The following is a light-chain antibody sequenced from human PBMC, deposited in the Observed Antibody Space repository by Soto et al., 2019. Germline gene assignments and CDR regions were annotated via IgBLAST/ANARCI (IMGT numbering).Light chain of an antibody. CDR2: DAS. CDR3: QQRSNWPRT. CDR1: QSVSSY. V-gene: IGKV3-11*01. J-gene: IGKJ1*01. Sequence: EIVLTQSPATPSLSPGERATLSCRASQSVSSYLAWYQQKPGQAPRLLIYDASNRATGIPARFSGSGSGTDFTLTISSLEPEDFAVYYCQQRSNWPRTFGQGTKVEIQ.